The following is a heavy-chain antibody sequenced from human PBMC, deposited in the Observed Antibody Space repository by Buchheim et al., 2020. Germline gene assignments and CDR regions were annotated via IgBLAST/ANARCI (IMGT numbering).Heavy chain of an antibody. CDR2: IKQDGSEK. CDR1: GFTFSSYW. D-gene: IGHD2-15*01. V-gene: IGHV3-7*03. CDR3: AREAGAAYYYYYGMDV. Sequence: EVQLVESGGGLVQPGGSLRLSCAASGFTFSSYWMSWVRQAPGKGLEWVANIKQDGSEKYYVDYVKGRFTISRDNAKNSLYLQMNSLRAEDTAVYYCAREAGAAYYYYYGMDVWGQGTT. J-gene: IGHJ6*02.